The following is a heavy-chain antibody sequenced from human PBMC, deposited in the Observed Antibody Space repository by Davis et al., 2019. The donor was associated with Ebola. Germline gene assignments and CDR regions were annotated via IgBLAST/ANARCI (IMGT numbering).Heavy chain of an antibody. J-gene: IGHJ6*03. V-gene: IGHV3-7*01. CDR2: IKQDGSEK. Sequence: GESLKISCAGSGFTFRNYWMTWVRQAPGKGLEWVANIKQDGSEKYYVDSVKGRFTISRDNAKNSLYLQMNSLRAEDTAVYYCASLELGSGWYWYYYYYMDVWGKGTTVTVSS. CDR3: ASLELGSGWYWYYYYYMDV. D-gene: IGHD6-19*01. CDR1: GFTFRNYW.